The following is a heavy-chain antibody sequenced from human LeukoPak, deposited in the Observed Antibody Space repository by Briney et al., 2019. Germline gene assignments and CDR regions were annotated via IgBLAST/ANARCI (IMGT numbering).Heavy chain of an antibody. CDR3: GSRLDNWFDP. CDR2: ISSSSSYI. V-gene: IGHV3-21*01. Sequence: GGSLRLPCAASGFTFSSYSMNWVRQAPGKGLEWFSSISSSSSYIYYADSVKGRFTISRDNAKNSLYLQMNSLRGEDAAVSYCGSRLDNWFDPWGEGTLVTVSS. D-gene: IGHD4-11*01. CDR1: GFTFSSYS. J-gene: IGHJ5*02.